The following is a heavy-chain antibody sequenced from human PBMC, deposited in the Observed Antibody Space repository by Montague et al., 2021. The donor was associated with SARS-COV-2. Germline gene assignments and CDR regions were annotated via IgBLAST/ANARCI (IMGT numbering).Heavy chain of an antibody. J-gene: IGHJ4*02. CDR1: GFTFSSHG. CDR3: GKNRQRVPLKAPPDY. Sequence: SLRLSCAASGFTFSSHGMSWIRQAPGKGLEWVSDLSGSGASTRYADSVNGRFTISRDNSKNTLYLQMNSLRAEDTAIYYCGKNRQRVPLKAPPDYWGQRTLVTVSS. D-gene: IGHD1-1*01. V-gene: IGHV3-23*01. CDR2: LSGSGAST.